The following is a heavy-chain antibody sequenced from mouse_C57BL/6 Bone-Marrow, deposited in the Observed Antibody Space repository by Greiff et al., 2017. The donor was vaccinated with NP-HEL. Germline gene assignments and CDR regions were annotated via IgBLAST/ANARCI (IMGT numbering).Heavy chain of an antibody. J-gene: IGHJ1*03. CDR1: GYSFTDYN. V-gene: IGHV1-39*01. Sequence: VQLQQSGPELVKPGASVKISCKSSGYSFTDYNMNWVKQSNGKSLEWIGVINPNYGTTSYNQKFKGKATLTVDQSSSTAYMQLNSLTSEDSAVYYGARCHYYGSDWYFDVWGTGTSVTVSS. CDR2: INPNYGTT. D-gene: IGHD1-1*01. CDR3: ARCHYYGSDWYFDV.